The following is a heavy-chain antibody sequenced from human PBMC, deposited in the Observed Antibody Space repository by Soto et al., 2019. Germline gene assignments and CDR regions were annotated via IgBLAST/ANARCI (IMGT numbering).Heavy chain of an antibody. CDR3: ASGSQINYYDSSGYPPDY. CDR1: GYTFTRYD. V-gene: IGHV1-8*01. CDR2: MNPNSGNT. Sequence: QVQLVQSGAEVKKPGASVKVSCKASGYTFTRYDINWVRQATGQGLEWMGWMNPNSGNTGYAQKFQGRVTMTRNTSISTAYMELSSLRSEDTAVYYCASGSQINYYDSSGYPPDYWGQGTLVTVSS. J-gene: IGHJ4*02. D-gene: IGHD3-22*01.